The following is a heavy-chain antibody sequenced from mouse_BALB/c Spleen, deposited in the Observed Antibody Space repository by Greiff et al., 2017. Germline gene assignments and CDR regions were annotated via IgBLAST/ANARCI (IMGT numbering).Heavy chain of an antibody. CDR1: GYAFSSYW. J-gene: IGHJ1*01. V-gene: IGHV1-80*01. CDR2: IYPGDGDT. D-gene: IGHD1-1*01. CDR3: ASPHYGSSYWYFDV. Sequence: VQLQESGAELVRPGSSVKISCKASGYAFSSYWMNWVKQRPGQGLEWIGQIYPGDGDTNYNGKFKGKATLTADKSSSTAYMQLSSLTSEDSAVYFCASPHYGSSYWYFDVWAQGPRSPSPQ.